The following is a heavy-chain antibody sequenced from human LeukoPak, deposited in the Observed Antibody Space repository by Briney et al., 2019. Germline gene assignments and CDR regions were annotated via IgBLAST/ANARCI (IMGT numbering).Heavy chain of an antibody. CDR2: ISSSSRDI. Sequence: GGSLRLSCAASGITFTSYAMNWVRQAPGKGLEWVSSISSSSRDINYADSVKGRFTISRDNAWNSLYLQMNSLRAEDTAVYYCARDSDSSGHYYMDYFDYWGQGALVTVSS. CDR1: GITFTSYA. CDR3: ARDSDSSGHYYMDYFDY. D-gene: IGHD3-22*01. V-gene: IGHV3-21*01. J-gene: IGHJ4*02.